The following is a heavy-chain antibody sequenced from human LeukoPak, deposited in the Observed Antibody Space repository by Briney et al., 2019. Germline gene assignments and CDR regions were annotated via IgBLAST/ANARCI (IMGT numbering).Heavy chain of an antibody. CDR1: GFTFSSYW. CDR3: ARDGDTYSSGWYYFDY. CDR2: IKQDGSEK. J-gene: IGHJ4*02. D-gene: IGHD6-19*01. V-gene: IGHV3-7*01. Sequence: GGSLRLSCAASGFTFSSYWMSWVRQAPGKGLEWVANIKQDGSEKYYVDSVKGRFTISRDNAKNSLYLQMNSLRAEDTAVYYCARDGDTYSSGWYYFDYWGQGTLVTVSS.